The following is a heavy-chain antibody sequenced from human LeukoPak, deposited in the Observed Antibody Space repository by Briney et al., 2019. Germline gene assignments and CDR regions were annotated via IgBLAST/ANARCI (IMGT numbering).Heavy chain of an antibody. J-gene: IGHJ4*02. CDR3: ARGDCASSTSRYFDY. D-gene: IGHD2-2*01. Sequence: GGSLRLSCAASGFTFSSYGMHWVRQAPGKGLEWVAFIRYDGSNKYYADSVKGRFSISRDNSKNTLYLQMNSLRAEDTAVYYCARGDCASSTSRYFDYWGQGTLVTVSS. V-gene: IGHV3-30*02. CDR1: GFTFSSYG. CDR2: IRYDGSNK.